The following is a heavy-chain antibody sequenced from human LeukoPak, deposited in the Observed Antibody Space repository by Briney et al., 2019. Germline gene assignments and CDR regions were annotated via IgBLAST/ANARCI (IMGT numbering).Heavy chain of an antibody. CDR1: GFTFSSYS. V-gene: IGHV3-48*01. CDR3: ARGTLRSFDY. D-gene: IGHD3-3*01. Sequence: GGSLRLSCAASGFTFSSYSMNWVRQAPGKGLEWVSYITSSSSTIYYADSVKGRFTISRDNAKNSLYLQMNSLRGEDTAVYYCARGTLRSFDYWGQETLVTVSS. CDR2: ITSSSSTI. J-gene: IGHJ4*02.